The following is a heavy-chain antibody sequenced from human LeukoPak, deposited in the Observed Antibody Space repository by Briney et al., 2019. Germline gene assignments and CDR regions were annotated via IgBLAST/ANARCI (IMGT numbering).Heavy chain of an antibody. D-gene: IGHD3-10*01. CDR3: ARSGRHSRVYGSGSSNPKYFDY. J-gene: IGHJ4*02. CDR2: ISAYNGNT. CDR1: GYTFTSYG. Sequence: ASVKVSCKASGYTFTSYGISWVRQAPGQGLEWMGCISAYNGNTNYAQKLQGRVTMTTDTSTSTAYMERRSLRSVDTAVYYCARSGRHSRVYGSGSSNPKYFDYWGQGTLVTVSS. V-gene: IGHV1-18*01.